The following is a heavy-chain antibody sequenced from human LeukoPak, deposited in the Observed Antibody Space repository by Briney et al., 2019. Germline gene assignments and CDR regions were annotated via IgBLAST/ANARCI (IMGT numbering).Heavy chain of an antibody. D-gene: IGHD3-3*01. J-gene: IGHJ3*02. CDR3: ARFLEWRDAFDI. CDR2: IYYSGST. V-gene: IGHV4-39*07. CDR1: GGSISGSSYY. Sequence: PSETLSLTCTVPGGSISGSSYYWGWIRQPPGKGLEWIGSIYYSGSTNYNPSLKSRVTISVDTSKNQFSLKLSSVTAADTAVYYCARFLEWRDAFDIWGQGTMVTVSS.